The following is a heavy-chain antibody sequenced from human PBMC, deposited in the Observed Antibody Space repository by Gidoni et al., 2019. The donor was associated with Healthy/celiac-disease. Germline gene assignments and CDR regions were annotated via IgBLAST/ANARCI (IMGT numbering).Heavy chain of an antibody. D-gene: IGHD2-21*01. V-gene: IGHV3-23*01. J-gene: IGHJ2*01. CDR3: AKETVVNWYFDL. CDR1: GFTFSSYA. Sequence: EVQLLESGGGLVQPGGSLRLACAASGFTFSSYAMSWVRQAPGKGLEWVSAISGMGGSTYYADSVKGRFTISRDNSKNTLYLQMNSLRAEDTAVYYCAKETVVNWYFDLWGRGTLVTVSS. CDR2: ISGMGGST.